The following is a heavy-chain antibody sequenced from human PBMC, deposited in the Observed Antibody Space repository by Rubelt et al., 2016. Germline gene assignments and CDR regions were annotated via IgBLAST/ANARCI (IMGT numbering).Heavy chain of an antibody. CDR3: ARSAWIPHYFDY. CDR2: IYYSGST. CDR1: GGSISSYY. Sequence: QVQLQESGPGLVKPSETLSLTCTVSGGSISSYYWSWIRQPPGKGLEWIGYIYYSGSTNYNPSLKSRVTISVDTSKNQVSLKLSSVTAADTAVYYCARSAWIPHYFDYWGQGTLVTVSS. J-gene: IGHJ4*02. V-gene: IGHV4-59*01. D-gene: IGHD5-12*01.